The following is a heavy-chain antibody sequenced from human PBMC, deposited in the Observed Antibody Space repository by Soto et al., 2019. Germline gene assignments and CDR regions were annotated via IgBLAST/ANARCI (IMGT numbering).Heavy chain of an antibody. CDR3: ARDMRVFGGIDV. CDR2: IYHTGSV. CDR1: CGSITSYY. V-gene: IGHV4-4*07. Sequence: PSETLSLTCTVSCGSITSYYWSWIRQPAEKRLEWIGRIYHTGSVNYNPSLQSRVTMSVDTSKNQVSLKVTSVTAADAAVYYCARDMRVFGGIDVWGQGTTVTVSS. D-gene: IGHD3-16*01. J-gene: IGHJ6*02.